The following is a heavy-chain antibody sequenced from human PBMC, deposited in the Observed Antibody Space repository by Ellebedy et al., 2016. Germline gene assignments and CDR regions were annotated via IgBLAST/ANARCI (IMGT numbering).Heavy chain of an antibody. CDR1: GFSVSNSY. CDR2: IYGGGDA. V-gene: IGHV3-53*05. J-gene: IGHJ4*02. D-gene: IGHD5-12*01. Sequence: GGSLRLSXAASGFSVSNSYMYWLRQRPGKGLERVAAIYGGGDAFYADSVRGRFNMSRDNSKNTLFLQMNSLRVEDTGVYFCVKDGKATKDDYWGQGTLGTVSS. CDR3: VKDGKATKDDY.